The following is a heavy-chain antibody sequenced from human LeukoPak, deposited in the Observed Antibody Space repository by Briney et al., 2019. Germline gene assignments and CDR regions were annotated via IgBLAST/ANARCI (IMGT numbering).Heavy chain of an antibody. D-gene: IGHD6-6*01. V-gene: IGHV4-31*03. CDR2: IYYSGST. CDR1: GGSISSGGYY. J-gene: IGHJ4*02. Sequence: PSQTLSFTCTVSGGSISSGGYYWSWIRQHPGKGLEWIGYIYYSGSTYYNPSLKSRVTISVDTSKNQFSLKLSSVTAADTAVYYCARAPARIAARPDYFDYWGQGTLVTVSS. CDR3: ARAPARIAARPDYFDY.